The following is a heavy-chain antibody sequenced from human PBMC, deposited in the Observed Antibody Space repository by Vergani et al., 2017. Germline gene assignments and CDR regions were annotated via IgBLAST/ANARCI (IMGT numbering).Heavy chain of an antibody. D-gene: IGHD3-10*01. CDR2: ISVSDGST. V-gene: IGHV3-23*01. J-gene: IGHJ4*02. CDR1: GFTFSSYA. CDR3: AKGGGYYGSGSYLLFYY. Sequence: EVQLLESGGGLVQPGGSLRLSCAASGFTFSSYAMSWVRQAPGKGLEWVSAISVSDGSTYYADSVKGRFTISRDNSKNTLYLPMNSLRGEDTAVYYCAKGGGYYGSGSYLLFYYWGQGTLVTVSS.